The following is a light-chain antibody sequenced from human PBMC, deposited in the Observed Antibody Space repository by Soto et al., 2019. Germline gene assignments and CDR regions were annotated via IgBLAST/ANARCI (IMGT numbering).Light chain of an antibody. V-gene: IGLV2-23*02. Sequence: QSALTQPASVSGSPGQSITISCTGTSSDIGIYNLVSWYQQHPCKAPKLMIYEVIQLPSGVSNRLSGSKSGITASLTISGLQAEDEAVYYCCSSAGSSTCYVFGPGTMVTVL. CDR2: EVI. CDR1: SSDIGIYNL. CDR3: CSSAGSSTCYV. J-gene: IGLJ1*01.